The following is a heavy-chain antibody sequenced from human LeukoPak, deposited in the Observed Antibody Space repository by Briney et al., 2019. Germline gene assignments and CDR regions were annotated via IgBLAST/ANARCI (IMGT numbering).Heavy chain of an antibody. CDR2: ISYGGIT. Sequence: SETLSLTCTVSGGSISGSYCSWIRQSPGKGLEWIGQISYGGITSYNPSLTTRVTISIDTSKNQSSLRLNSVTAADTAVYYCARHKTGTATFDYWGQGTLITVSS. V-gene: IGHV4-59*08. CDR1: GGSISGSY. J-gene: IGHJ4*02. D-gene: IGHD1-1*01. CDR3: ARHKTGTATFDY.